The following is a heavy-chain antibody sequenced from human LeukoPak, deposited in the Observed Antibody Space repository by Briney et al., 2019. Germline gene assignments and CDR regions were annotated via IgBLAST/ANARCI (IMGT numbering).Heavy chain of an antibody. Sequence: SETLSLTCTVSGDSISSYYWSWIRQPPGKGLEWIGCIYYSGNTNYNPSLKSRVTISVDTSKNQFSLKLSSVTAADTAVYYCARGGSGTYYHYWGQGTLVTVSS. J-gene: IGHJ4*02. CDR1: GDSISSYY. CDR3: ARGGSGTYYHY. CDR2: IYYSGNT. D-gene: IGHD1-26*01. V-gene: IGHV4-59*01.